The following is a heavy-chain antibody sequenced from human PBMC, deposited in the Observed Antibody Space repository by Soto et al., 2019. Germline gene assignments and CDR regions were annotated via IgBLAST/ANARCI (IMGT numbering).Heavy chain of an antibody. CDR1: GDSVSGNSAA. V-gene: IGHV6-1*01. D-gene: IGHD1-1*01. J-gene: IGHJ6*03. CDR2: TYYRSRWYN. CDR3: AGTTSHHWLYMDV. Sequence: PSQTLSFTCAISGDSVSGNSAAWNWIRLSPSRGLEWLARTYYRSRWYNDYAVSVRSRITVNADTSKNQFSLQLTSVTPEDTAIYYCAGTTSHHWLYMDVWGRGTTVTVSS.